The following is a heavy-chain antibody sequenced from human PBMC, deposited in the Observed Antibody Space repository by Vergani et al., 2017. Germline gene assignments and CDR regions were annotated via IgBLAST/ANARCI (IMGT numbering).Heavy chain of an antibody. J-gene: IGHJ3*02. V-gene: IGHV3-33*06. CDR3: AKDLSDILTENAFDI. CDR1: GFTFSSYG. D-gene: IGHD3-9*01. CDR2: IWYDGSNK. Sequence: QVQLVESGGGVVQPGRSLRLSCAASGFTFSSYGMHWVRQAPGKGLEWVAVIWYDGSNKYYADSVKGRFTISRDNSKNTLYLQMNSLRAEDTAVYYCAKDLSDILTENAFDIWGQGTMVTVSS.